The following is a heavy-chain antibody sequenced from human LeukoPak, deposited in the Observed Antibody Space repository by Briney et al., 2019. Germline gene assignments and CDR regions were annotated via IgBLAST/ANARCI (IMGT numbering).Heavy chain of an antibody. V-gene: IGHV4-4*07. CDR2: IYFSGST. CDR1: GGSIRSYY. Sequence: PSETLSLTCTVSGGSIRSYYWSLIQQPAGKGLEWIGRIYFSGSTDYNPSLRSRVTMSVDTSKNQFSLKLSSVTAADTAVYYCAREGSMTARPFVSIDYWGQGTLVTVSS. CDR3: AREGSMTARPFVSIDY. J-gene: IGHJ4*02. D-gene: IGHD6-6*01.